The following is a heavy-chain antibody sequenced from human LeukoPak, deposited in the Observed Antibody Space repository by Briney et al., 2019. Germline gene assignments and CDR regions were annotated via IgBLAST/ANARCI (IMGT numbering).Heavy chain of an antibody. CDR1: GGSFSGYY. V-gene: IGHV4-34*01. Sequence: SETLSLTCAVYGGSFSGYYWSWIRQPPGKGLEWIGSIYYSGSTYYNPSLKSRVTISVDTSKNQFSLKLSSVTAADTAVYYCARHRRDGPFDYWGQGTLVTVSS. CDR3: ARHRRDGPFDY. CDR2: IYYSGST. D-gene: IGHD5-24*01. J-gene: IGHJ4*02.